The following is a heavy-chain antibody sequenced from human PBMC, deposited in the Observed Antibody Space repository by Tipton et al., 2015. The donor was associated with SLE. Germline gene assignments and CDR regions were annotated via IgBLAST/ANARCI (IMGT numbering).Heavy chain of an antibody. Sequence: TLSLTCTVSGGSISSYYWSWIRRPPGKGLEWIGYIYYSGSTNYNPSLKSRVTISVDTSKNQFSLKLSSVTAADTAVYYCAGGPYDILTGYYSYYFDYWGQGTLVTVSS. CDR2: IYYSGST. D-gene: IGHD3-9*01. CDR3: AGGPYDILTGYYSYYFDY. J-gene: IGHJ4*02. CDR1: GGSISSYY. V-gene: IGHV4-59*01.